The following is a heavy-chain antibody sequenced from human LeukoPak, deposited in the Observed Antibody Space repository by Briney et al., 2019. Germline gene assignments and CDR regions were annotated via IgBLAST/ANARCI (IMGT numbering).Heavy chain of an antibody. V-gene: IGHV4-4*07. CDR2: IHTSGST. CDR3: ARELVGATTKDAFDI. CDR1: GGSISSYF. J-gene: IGHJ3*02. D-gene: IGHD1-26*01. Sequence: SETLSLTCTVSGGSISSYFCSWIRQPAGKGLEWIGRIHTSGSTNYNSSLKSRVTMSVDTSKNQFSLNLSSVTAADTAVYYCARELVGATTKDAFDIWGQGTMVTVSS.